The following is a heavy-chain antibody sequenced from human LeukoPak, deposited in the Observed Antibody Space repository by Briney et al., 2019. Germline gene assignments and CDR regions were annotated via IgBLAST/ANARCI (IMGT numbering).Heavy chain of an antibody. CDR3: ARDSSSWNAFDI. CDR1: GGSISSYY. Sequence: SETLSLTCTVSGGSISSYYWSWIRQPPGKGLEWIGYIYYSGSTNYNPSLKSRVAISVDTSKNQFSLKLSSVTAADTAVYYCARDSSSWNAFDIWGQGTMVTVSS. D-gene: IGHD6-13*01. V-gene: IGHV4-59*01. J-gene: IGHJ3*02. CDR2: IYYSGST.